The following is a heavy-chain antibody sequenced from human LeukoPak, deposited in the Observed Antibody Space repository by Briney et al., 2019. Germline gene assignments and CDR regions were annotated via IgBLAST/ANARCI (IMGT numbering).Heavy chain of an antibody. V-gene: IGHV1-18*01. D-gene: IGHD5-24*01. J-gene: IGHJ5*02. CDR1: GYTFTSYS. CDR3: ARFLGRDGYRWFDP. CDR2: ISAYNGNT. Sequence: ASVKVSCKASGYTFTSYSISWVRQAPGQGLEWMGWISAYNGNTNYAQKLQGRVTMTTDTSTSTTYMELRSLRSDDTAVYYCARFLGRDGYRWFDPWGQGTLVTVSS.